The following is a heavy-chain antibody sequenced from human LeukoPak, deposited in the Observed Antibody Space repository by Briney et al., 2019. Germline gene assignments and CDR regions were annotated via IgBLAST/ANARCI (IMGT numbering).Heavy chain of an antibody. Sequence: SETLSLTCAVYGGSFSGYYWSWIRQPPGKGLEWIGEINHSGSTNYNPSLKSRVTISVDTPKNQFSLKLSSVTAADTAVYYCARSSRGIAVADRRGYWYFDLWGRGTLVTVSS. CDR1: GGSFSGYY. CDR2: INHSGST. CDR3: ARSSRGIAVADRRGYWYFDL. J-gene: IGHJ2*01. D-gene: IGHD6-19*01. V-gene: IGHV4-34*01.